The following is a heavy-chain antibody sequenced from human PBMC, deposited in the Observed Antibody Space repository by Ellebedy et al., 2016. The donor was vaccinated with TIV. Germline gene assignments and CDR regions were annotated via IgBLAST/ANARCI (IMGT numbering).Heavy chain of an antibody. J-gene: IGHJ5*02. D-gene: IGHD3-3*01. CDR2: ISPDTGGT. CDR3: ATGAPGYDFNWLDP. CDR1: GYTFTGQY. V-gene: IGHV1-2*02. Sequence: ASVKVSCKASGYTFTGQYIHWVRQAPGQGLEWMGWISPDTGGTYYAQKFQGRVTMTRDTSISTIYMALTWLRSDDTAVYYCATGAPGYDFNWLDPWGQGILVTVSS.